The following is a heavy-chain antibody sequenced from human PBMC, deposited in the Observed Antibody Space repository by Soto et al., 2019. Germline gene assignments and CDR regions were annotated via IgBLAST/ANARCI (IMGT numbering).Heavy chain of an antibody. CDR3: ARGPAPWGYCSGGSCYYNWFDP. CDR2: IIPIFGTA. Sequence: SVKVSCKASGGTFSSYAFSWVRQAPGQGLEWVGGIIPIFGTANYVHKFQGRVTITADESTSTAYMELSSLRSEDTAVYYCARGPAPWGYCSGGSCYYNWFDPWGQGTLVTVAS. CDR1: GGTFSSYA. J-gene: IGHJ5*02. D-gene: IGHD2-15*01. V-gene: IGHV1-69*13.